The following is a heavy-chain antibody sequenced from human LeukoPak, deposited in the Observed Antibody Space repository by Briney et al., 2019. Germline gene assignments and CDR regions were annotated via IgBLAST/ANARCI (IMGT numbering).Heavy chain of an antibody. CDR2: IRSSAYGGTT. Sequence: GGSLRLSCTASGFTFGDYAMSWVRQAPGKGLEWVGLIRSSAYGGTTEYAASVKGRFTISRDDSKSIAYLQMNSLKTEDTAVYYCTRVVVPAATYYYYMDVWGKGTTVTVSS. D-gene: IGHD2-2*01. CDR3: TRVVVPAATYYYYMDV. J-gene: IGHJ6*03. CDR1: GFTFGDYA. V-gene: IGHV3-49*04.